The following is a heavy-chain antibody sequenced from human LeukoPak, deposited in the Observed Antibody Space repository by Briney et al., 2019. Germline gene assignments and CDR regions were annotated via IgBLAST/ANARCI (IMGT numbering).Heavy chain of an antibody. J-gene: IGHJ4*02. Sequence: GGSLRLSCAASGFTFSGSAMHWVRQASGKGLEWVGRIRSKANSYATAYAASVKGRFTISRDDSKNTAYLQMSSLKTEDTAVYYCTRLQTIAAAGTEDYWGQGTLVTVSS. CDR3: TRLQTIAAAGTEDY. V-gene: IGHV3-73*01. CDR1: GFTFSGSA. CDR2: IRSKANSYAT. D-gene: IGHD6-13*01.